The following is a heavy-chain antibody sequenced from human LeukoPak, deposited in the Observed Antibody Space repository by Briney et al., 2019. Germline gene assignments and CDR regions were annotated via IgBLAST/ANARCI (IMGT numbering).Heavy chain of an antibody. CDR3: ARVEWELPLDAFDI. Sequence: PGGSLRLSCAASGFTFSSYWMHWVRQAPGKGLVWVSRINSDGSSTSYADSVKGRFTISRDNAKNTLYLQMNSLRAEDTAMYYCARVEWELPLDAFDIWGQGTMVTVSS. CDR1: GFTFSSYW. V-gene: IGHV3-74*01. CDR2: INSDGSST. J-gene: IGHJ3*02. D-gene: IGHD1-26*01.